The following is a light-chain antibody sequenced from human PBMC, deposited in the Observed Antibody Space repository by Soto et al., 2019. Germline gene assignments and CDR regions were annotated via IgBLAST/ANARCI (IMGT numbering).Light chain of an antibody. CDR2: KGS. V-gene: IGLV2-23*01. CDR1: NSDVGSYNL. J-gene: IGLJ1*01. Sequence: QSVLTQPASVSGSPGQSITISCTETNSDVGSYNLVSWYQQHPGKAPKLVIYKGSERPSGVSNRFSGSKSGNTASLTISGLQAEDEADYYCCSYAGSITFYVFGTGTKLTVL. CDR3: CSYAGSITFYV.